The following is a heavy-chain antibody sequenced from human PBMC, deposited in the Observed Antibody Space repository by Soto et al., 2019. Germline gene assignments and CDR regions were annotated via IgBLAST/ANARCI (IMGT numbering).Heavy chain of an antibody. V-gene: IGHV1-69*04. Sequence: GASVKVSCKASGYTFTSYAMHWVRQAPGQGLEWMGRIIPILGIANYAQKFQGRVTITADKSTSTAYMELSSLRSEDTAVYYCARVGAAYSSSWYLVYWGQGTLVTVSS. CDR3: ARVGAAYSSSWYLVY. CDR1: GYTFTSYA. CDR2: IIPILGIA. D-gene: IGHD6-13*01. J-gene: IGHJ4*02.